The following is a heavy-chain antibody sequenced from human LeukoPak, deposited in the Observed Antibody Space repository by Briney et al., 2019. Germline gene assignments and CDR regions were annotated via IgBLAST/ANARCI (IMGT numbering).Heavy chain of an antibody. Sequence: GGSLKLSRAASGFTFSGSAMHWVRQTSGKGLEWVGRIRSKANSYATAYVASVKGRFTISRDDSKNTAYLQMNSLKTEDTAVYYCSRLGYSYGYSDYWGQGTLVTVSS. V-gene: IGHV3-73*01. CDR3: SRLGYSYGYSDY. CDR1: GFTFSGSA. CDR2: IRSKANSYAT. D-gene: IGHD5-18*01. J-gene: IGHJ4*02.